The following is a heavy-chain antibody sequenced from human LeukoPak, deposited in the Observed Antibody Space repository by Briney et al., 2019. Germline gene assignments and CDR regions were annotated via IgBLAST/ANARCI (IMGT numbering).Heavy chain of an antibody. CDR3: ARDEFYGEGDY. D-gene: IGHD3-10*01. V-gene: IGHV3-23*01. CDR1: GFTFGSYW. CDR2: ISGSGGST. J-gene: IGHJ4*02. Sequence: GGSLRLACAASGFTFGSYWMSWVRQAPGKGLEWVSAISGSGGSTYYADSVKGRFTISRDNSKNTLYLQMNSLRAEDTAVYYCARDEFYGEGDYWGQGTLVTVSS.